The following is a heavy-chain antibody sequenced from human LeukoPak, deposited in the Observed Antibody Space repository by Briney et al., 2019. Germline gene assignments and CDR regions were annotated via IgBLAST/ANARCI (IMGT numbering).Heavy chain of an antibody. J-gene: IGHJ4*02. CDR1: GFTFSSSA. V-gene: IGHV3-74*01. Sequence: GGSLRLSCAASGFTFSSSAMSWVRQAPGKGLVWVSRINSDGSSTSYADSVKGRFTISRDNAKNTLYLQMNSLRAEDTAVYYCARRVVVPAAPYYFDYWGQGTLVTVSS. CDR3: ARRVVVPAAPYYFDY. D-gene: IGHD2-2*01. CDR2: INSDGSST.